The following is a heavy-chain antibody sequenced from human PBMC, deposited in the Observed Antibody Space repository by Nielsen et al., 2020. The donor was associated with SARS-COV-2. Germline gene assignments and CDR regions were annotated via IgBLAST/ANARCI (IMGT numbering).Heavy chain of an antibody. D-gene: IGHD1-26*01. CDR2: ISSSGSTI. Sequence: GGSLRLSCAASGFTFSDYYMSWIRQAPGKGLEWVSYISSSGSTIYYADSVKGRFTISRDNSKNTLYLQMNSLRAEDTAVYYCAKHEWEGAFDYWGQGTLVTVSS. CDR3: AKHEWEGAFDY. J-gene: IGHJ4*02. CDR1: GFTFSDYY. V-gene: IGHV3-11*04.